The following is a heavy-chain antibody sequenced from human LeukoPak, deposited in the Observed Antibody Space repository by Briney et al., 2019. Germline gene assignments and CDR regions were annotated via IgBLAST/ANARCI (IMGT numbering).Heavy chain of an antibody. CDR2: SRNIVNRYTP. CDR1: GFTFSDRY. V-gene: IGHV3-72*01. D-gene: IGHD1/OR15-1a*01. Sequence: PGGCLRLSCTASGFTFSDRYIGWVSHAPGKGLEWVRRSRNIVNRYTPEYAASVRGRFTISRDESKNLLYLQMNSLKTEDTAVYYCTRCSTGTRLYYFDYWGQGTLVTVSS. J-gene: IGHJ4*02. CDR3: TRCSTGTRLYYFDY.